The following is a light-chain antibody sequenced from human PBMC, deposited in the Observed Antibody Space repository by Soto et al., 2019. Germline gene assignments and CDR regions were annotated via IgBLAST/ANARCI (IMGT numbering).Light chain of an antibody. J-gene: IGKJ1*01. CDR1: QSVSSSY. CDR3: QQYGSSPWT. CDR2: GSS. Sequence: ETVLTQSPGTLSLSPGERATLSCRASQSVSSSYLACYQQKPGQAPRLLISGSSSRATGIPDRFSGSGSGTDFTLPISRLEPEDFAVDYCQQYGSSPWTFGQGTKVDI. V-gene: IGKV3-20*01.